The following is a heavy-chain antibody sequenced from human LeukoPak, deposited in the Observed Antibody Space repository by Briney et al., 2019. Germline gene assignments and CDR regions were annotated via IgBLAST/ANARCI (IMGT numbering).Heavy chain of an antibody. V-gene: IGHV3-23*01. J-gene: IGHJ4*02. CDR3: VKDLKAGGILTD. CDR1: GFTFSSSA. D-gene: IGHD3-9*01. Sequence: GGSLRLSCAASGFTFSSSAMSWVRQAPGKGLAWVSSITDSGDGEYYADSVKGRFTISRDNAKNFLFLQMNSLRVEDTALYYCVKDLKAGGILTDWGQGTLVTVSS. CDR2: ITDSGDGE.